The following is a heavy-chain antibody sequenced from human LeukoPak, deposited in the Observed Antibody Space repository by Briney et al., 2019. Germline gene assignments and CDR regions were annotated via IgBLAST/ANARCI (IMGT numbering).Heavy chain of an antibody. CDR1: GSTFNDYY. J-gene: IGHJ5*02. V-gene: IGHV3-11*01. Sequence: GGSLRLSCAASGSTFNDYYMSWIRQAPGKGLEWLSYINIGGTNTHYADSVKGRFTISRDNAKKSLYLEMNNLRAEDTAVYYCATDGAGFDTWGQGVLVTVS. CDR3: ATDGAGFDT. CDR2: INIGGTNT.